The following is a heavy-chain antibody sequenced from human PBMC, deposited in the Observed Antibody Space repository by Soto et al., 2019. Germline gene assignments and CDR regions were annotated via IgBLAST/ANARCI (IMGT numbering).Heavy chain of an antibody. CDR3: ARVGDGDSAYAFDI. Sequence: PAETLSLTCAVYGGSFSGYYWSWIRQPPGKGLEWIGEINHSGSTNYNPSLKSRVTISVDTSKNQFSLKLSSVTAAATAVYYCARVGDGDSAYAFDIWGKGTMVTVS. D-gene: IGHD4-17*01. J-gene: IGHJ3*02. CDR1: GGSFSGYY. V-gene: IGHV4-34*01. CDR2: INHSGST.